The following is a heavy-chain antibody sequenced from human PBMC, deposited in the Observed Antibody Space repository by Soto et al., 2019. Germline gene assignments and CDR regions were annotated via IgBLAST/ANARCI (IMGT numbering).Heavy chain of an antibody. J-gene: IGHJ6*02. D-gene: IGHD5-12*01. CDR3: ARGATALGYYGMDV. V-gene: IGHV3-13*04. CDR2: IGTAGDT. Sequence: PGGSLRLSCAAPGFTFSYYDMHWVRQATGKGLEWVSAIGTAGDTYYPGSVKGRFTISRENAKNSLYLQMNSLRAGDTAVYYCARGATALGYYGMDVWGQGTTVTVSS. CDR1: GFTFSYYD.